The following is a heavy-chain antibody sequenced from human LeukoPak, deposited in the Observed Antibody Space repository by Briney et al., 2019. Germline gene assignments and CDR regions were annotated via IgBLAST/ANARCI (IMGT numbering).Heavy chain of an antibody. CDR2: ISYDGSNK. D-gene: IGHD4-11*01. J-gene: IGHJ6*02. CDR3: AREDYSNPLGYYYYYGMDV. CDR1: GFTFSSYG. Sequence: PGGSLRLSCTASGFTFSSYGMHWVRQAPGKGLEWVAVISYDGSNKYYADSVKGRFTISRDNSKDTLCLQMNSLRAEDTAVYYCAREDYSNPLGYYYYYGMDVWGQGTTVTVSS. V-gene: IGHV3-30*03.